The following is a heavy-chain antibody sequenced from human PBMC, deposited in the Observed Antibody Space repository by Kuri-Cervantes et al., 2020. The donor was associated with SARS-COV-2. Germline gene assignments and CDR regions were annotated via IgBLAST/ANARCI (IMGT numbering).Heavy chain of an antibody. D-gene: IGHD1-1*01. J-gene: IGHJ4*02. V-gene: IGHV3-21*04. CDR2: ISSSSSYI. Sequence: GGSLRLSCAASGFTFSSYSMNWVRQAPGKGLEWVSSISSSSSYIYYADSVKGRFTISRDNSKNTLYLQMNSLRAEDTAVYYCAKLPVAGPPGTFDYWGQGTLVTVSS. CDR3: AKLPVAGPPGTFDY. CDR1: GFTFSSYS.